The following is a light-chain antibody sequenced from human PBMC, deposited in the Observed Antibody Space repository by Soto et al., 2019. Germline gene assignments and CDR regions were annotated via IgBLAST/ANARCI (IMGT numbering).Light chain of an antibody. CDR2: DAS. CDR3: QQYGSSPRT. J-gene: IGKJ1*01. CDR1: RSVGSN. Sequence: EIVMTQSPATLSVSPGERVTLSRRASRSVGSNLAWYQQKPGQAPRLLIYDASTRATGLPARFSGSGSGTDFTLTISNLQSEDFAIYYCQQYGSSPRTFGQGTKVDIK. V-gene: IGKV3-15*01.